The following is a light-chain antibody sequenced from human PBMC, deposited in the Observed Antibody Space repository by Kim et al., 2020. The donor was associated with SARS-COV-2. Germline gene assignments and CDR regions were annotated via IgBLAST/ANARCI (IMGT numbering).Light chain of an antibody. CDR2: DVT. Sequence: QSALTQPRSVSGSPGQSVTISCTGTSSDIGGYEYVSWHQHHPGKAPKLIIYDVTKRPSGVPDRFSGSKSGNTASLTISGLQGDDEADYYCCSYAGTSIPYVFGTGTKVTVL. CDR1: SSDIGGYEY. J-gene: IGLJ1*01. V-gene: IGLV2-11*01. CDR3: CSYAGTSIPYV.